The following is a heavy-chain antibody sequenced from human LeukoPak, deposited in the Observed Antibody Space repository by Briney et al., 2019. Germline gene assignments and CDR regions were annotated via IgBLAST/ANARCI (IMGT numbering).Heavy chain of an antibody. D-gene: IGHD4-23*01. J-gene: IGHJ5*02. Sequence: GGSLRLSCAASGFTFSNYWMSWVRQAPGKGLEWVANINQDGSVRLYVDSVKGRFTISRDNAKNSLYLQMNSLRAEDTAVYYCASGPVVPYPYNWFDPWGQGTLVTVSS. CDR2: INQDGSVR. CDR1: GFTFSNYW. V-gene: IGHV3-7*01. CDR3: ASGPVVPYPYNWFDP.